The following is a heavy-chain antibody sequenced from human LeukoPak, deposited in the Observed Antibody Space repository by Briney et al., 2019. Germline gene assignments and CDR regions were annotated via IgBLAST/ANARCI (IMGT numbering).Heavy chain of an antibody. V-gene: IGHV1-2*02. Sequence: ASVKVSCKASGYTFTSYGITWVRQAPGQGLEWMGWINPNSGGTNYAQKFQGRVTMTRDTSISTAYMELSRLRSDDTAVYYCASVYYYDSSGFDYWGQGTLVTVSS. J-gene: IGHJ4*02. CDR1: GYTFTSYG. CDR3: ASVYYYDSSGFDY. D-gene: IGHD3-22*01. CDR2: INPNSGGT.